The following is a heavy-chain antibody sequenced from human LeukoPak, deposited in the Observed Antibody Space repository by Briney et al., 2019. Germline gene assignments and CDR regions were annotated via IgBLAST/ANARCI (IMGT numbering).Heavy chain of an antibody. J-gene: IGHJ6*02. D-gene: IGHD2-2*01. Sequence: GGSLRLSCAASGFTFSSYGMHWVRQAPGKGLEWVAVISYDGSNKYYADSVKGRFTISRDNSKNTLYLQMSSLRAEDTAVYYCAKDLCSSTSCYIYYNYGMDVWGQGTTVTVSS. CDR1: GFTFSSYG. CDR2: ISYDGSNK. V-gene: IGHV3-30*18. CDR3: AKDLCSSTSCYIYYNYGMDV.